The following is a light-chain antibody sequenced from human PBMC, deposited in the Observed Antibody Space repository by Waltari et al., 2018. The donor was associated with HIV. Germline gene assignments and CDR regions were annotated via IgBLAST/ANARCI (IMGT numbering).Light chain of an antibody. CDR2: EVN. Sequence: QSALTPPASVSGSPGQSITISCTGTNTAVANYNLVSWYQQHPGKAPKLMIYEVNKRPSGISDRFSGSKSDNTASLTISGLQAEDEADYYCCSYASSTTYVFGTGTKITVL. CDR1: NTAVANYNL. CDR3: CSYASSTTYV. V-gene: IGLV2-23*02. J-gene: IGLJ1*01.